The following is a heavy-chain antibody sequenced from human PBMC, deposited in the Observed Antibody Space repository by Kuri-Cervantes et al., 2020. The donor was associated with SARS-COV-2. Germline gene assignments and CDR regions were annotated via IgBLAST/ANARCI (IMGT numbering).Heavy chain of an antibody. J-gene: IGHJ3*02. CDR3: ARDGRPQVVIAGLGAFDI. CDR2: ISSSSTI. V-gene: IGHV3-69-1*02. Sequence: GGSLRLSCAASGFTFSDYYMNWVRQAPGKGLEWVSSISSSSTIYYADSVKGRFTISRDNAKNSLYLQMNSLRAEDTAVYYCARDGRPQVVIAGLGAFDIWGQGTMVTVSS. D-gene: IGHD2-21*01. CDR1: GFTFSDYY.